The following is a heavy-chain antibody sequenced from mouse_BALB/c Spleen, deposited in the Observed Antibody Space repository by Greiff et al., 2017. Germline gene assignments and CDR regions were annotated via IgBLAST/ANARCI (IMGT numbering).Heavy chain of an antibody. J-gene: IGHJ4*01. CDR1: GFTFTDYY. CDR2: IRNKANGYTT. V-gene: IGHV7-3*02. CDR3: ARELTDRYGNAMDY. Sequence: EVKLVESGGGLVQPGGSLRLSCATSGFTFTDYYMSWVRQPPGKALEWLGFIRNKANGYTTEYSASVKGRFTISRDNSQSILYLQMNTLRAEDSATYYCARELTDRYGNAMDYWGQGTSVTVSS. D-gene: IGHD2-14*01.